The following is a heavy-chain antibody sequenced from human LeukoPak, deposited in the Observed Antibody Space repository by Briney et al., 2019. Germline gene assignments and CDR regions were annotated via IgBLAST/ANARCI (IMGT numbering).Heavy chain of an antibody. Sequence: GGSLRLSCTASGFTFSSYAMSWVRQAPGKGLEWVSTLSGSGGNTYYADSVKGRVTISRDNSKNTLYLQMNSLRAEDTAVYHCAKGSYYYDSADYFDYWGQGTLVTVSS. D-gene: IGHD3-22*01. V-gene: IGHV3-23*01. CDR3: AKGSYYYDSADYFDY. CDR1: GFTFSSYA. CDR2: LSGSGGNT. J-gene: IGHJ4*02.